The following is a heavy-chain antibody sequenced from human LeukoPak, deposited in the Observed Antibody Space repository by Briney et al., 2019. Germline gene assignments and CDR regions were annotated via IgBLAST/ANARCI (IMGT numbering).Heavy chain of an antibody. CDR3: ARSNREFASGSGDY. D-gene: IGHD3-10*01. J-gene: IGHJ4*02. Sequence: GGSLRLSCAASGFAFISFSMNWVRQAPGKGLEWVSHIPSGSDPIYYADSVKGRFSISRDNAKNSLYLQMHSLRAEDTAVYYCARSNREFASGSGDYWGQGTLVTVSS. CDR1: GFAFISFS. V-gene: IGHV3-48*04. CDR2: IPSGSDPI.